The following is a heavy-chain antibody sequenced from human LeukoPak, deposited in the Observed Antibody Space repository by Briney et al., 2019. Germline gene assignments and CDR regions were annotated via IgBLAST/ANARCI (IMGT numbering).Heavy chain of an antibody. D-gene: IGHD3-16*01. CDR3: ARLEAGEDAFDI. CDR1: GYTFTGYY. J-gene: IGHJ3*02. Sequence: GASVKVSCKASGYTFTGYYMHWVRQAPGQGLEWMGWINPNSGGTNYAQKFQGRVTMTRDASISTAYMELSRLRSDDTAVYYCARLEAGEDAFDIWGQGTMVTVSS. CDR2: INPNSGGT. V-gene: IGHV1-2*02.